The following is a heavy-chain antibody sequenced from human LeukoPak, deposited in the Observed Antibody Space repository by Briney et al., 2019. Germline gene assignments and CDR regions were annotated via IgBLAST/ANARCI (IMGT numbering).Heavy chain of an antibody. V-gene: IGHV1-18*01. CDR1: GYTFTSYG. CDR2: ISAYNGNT. J-gene: IGHJ6*02. D-gene: IGHD6-13*01. Sequence: ASVKVSCKASGYTFTSYGISWVRQAPGQGLERMGWISAYNGNTNYAQKLQGRVTMTTDTSTSTAYMELRSLRSDDTAVYYCAREPLYSSGWFNNYYYYGMDVWGQGTTVTVSS. CDR3: AREPLYSSGWFNNYYYYGMDV.